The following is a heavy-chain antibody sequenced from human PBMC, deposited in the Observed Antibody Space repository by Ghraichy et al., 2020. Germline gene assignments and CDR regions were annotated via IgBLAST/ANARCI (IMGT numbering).Heavy chain of an antibody. J-gene: IGHJ4*02. V-gene: IGHV4-34*01. CDR2: INHSGST. CDR3: ARLKKLRKIRQFDY. Sequence: SETLSLTCAVYGGSFSGYYWSWIRQPPGKGLEWIGEINHSGSTNYNPSLKSRVTISVDTSKNQFSLKLSSVTAADTAVYYCARLKKLRKIRQFDYWGQGTLVTVSS. D-gene: IGHD4-17*01. CDR1: GGSFSGYY.